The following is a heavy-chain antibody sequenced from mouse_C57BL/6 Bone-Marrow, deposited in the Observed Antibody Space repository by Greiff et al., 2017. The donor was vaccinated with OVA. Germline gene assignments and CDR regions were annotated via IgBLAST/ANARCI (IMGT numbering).Heavy chain of an antibody. Sequence: EVQLQQSGPELVKPGASVKIPCKASGYTFTDYNMDWVKQSHGKSLEWIGDINPNNGGTIYNQKFKGKATLTVDKSSSTAYMELRSLTSEDTAVYYCARRYGNYSYAMDYWGQGTSVTVSS. J-gene: IGHJ4*01. CDR2: INPNNGGT. CDR1: GYTFTDYN. CDR3: ARRYGNYSYAMDY. V-gene: IGHV1-18*01. D-gene: IGHD2-10*02.